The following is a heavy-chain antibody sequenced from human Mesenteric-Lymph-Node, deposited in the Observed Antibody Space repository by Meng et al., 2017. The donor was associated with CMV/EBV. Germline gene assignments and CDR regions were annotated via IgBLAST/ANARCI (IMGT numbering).Heavy chain of an antibody. V-gene: IGHV1-18*01. CDR3: AKDRETYSGGWSPVEY. D-gene: IGHD6-19*01. CDR2: ISAYNSNT. CDR1: GDTFDTSG. J-gene: IGHJ4*02. Sequence: ASVKVLCKASGDTFDTSGIAWWRQAPGQGLEWMGWISAYNSNTKYAQSVQGRVTMTTDNSTNTAYLEMRSLRSDDTAVYYCAKDRETYSGGWSPVEYWGQGTVVTVSS.